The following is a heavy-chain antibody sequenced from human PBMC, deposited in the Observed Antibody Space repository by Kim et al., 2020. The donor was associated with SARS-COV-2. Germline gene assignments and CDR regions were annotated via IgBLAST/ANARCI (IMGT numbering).Heavy chain of an antibody. CDR1: GFTFSTHN. CDR2: ISSTGSYI. J-gene: IGHJ4*02. Sequence: GGSLRLSCAASGFTFSTHNMNWVRQAPGKGLEWVSSISSTGSYIYYADSMKGRFTISRDNAKNSLSLQLNSLRAEDTAVYYCARGRGQTPPYYFDYWGQGALVTVSS. D-gene: IGHD2-15*01. CDR3: ARGRGQTPPYYFDY. V-gene: IGHV3-21*01.